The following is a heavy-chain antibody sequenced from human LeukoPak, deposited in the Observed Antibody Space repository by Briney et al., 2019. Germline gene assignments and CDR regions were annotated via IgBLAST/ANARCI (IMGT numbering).Heavy chain of an antibody. CDR2: ISGSGGST. CDR3: ANDDAEWDTAMVTLDY. CDR1: GFTFSSYA. J-gene: IGHJ4*02. D-gene: IGHD5-18*01. V-gene: IGHV3-23*01. Sequence: GGSLRLSCAASGFTFSSYAMSWVRQAPGKGLEWVSAISGSGGSTYYADSVKGRLTISRDNSKNTLYLQMNSLRAEDTAVYYCANDDAEWDTAMVTLDYWGQGTLVTVSS.